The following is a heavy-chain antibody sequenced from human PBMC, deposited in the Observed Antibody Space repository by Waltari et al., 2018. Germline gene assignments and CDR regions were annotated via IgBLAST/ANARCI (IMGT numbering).Heavy chain of an antibody. CDR2: IYHRGST. Sequence: QVQLQESGPGLVKPSETLSLTCAVSGYSISSGSYWGWIRQPPGKGLGWIGSIYHRGSTYYNPSLKSRVTISVDTSKNQFSLKLSSVTATDTAVYYCASPPPHCSSTSCYTGSSAFDIWGQGTMVTVSS. CDR1: GYSISSGSY. D-gene: IGHD2-2*02. J-gene: IGHJ3*02. CDR3: ASPPPHCSSTSCYTGSSAFDI. V-gene: IGHV4-38-2*01.